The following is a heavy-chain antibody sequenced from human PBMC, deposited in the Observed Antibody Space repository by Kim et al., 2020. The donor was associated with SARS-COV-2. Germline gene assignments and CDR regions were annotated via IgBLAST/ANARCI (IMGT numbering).Heavy chain of an antibody. Sequence: YADSVKGRFTISRDNAKNSLYLQMNSLRAEDTAVYYCARVLCSGGSCYPYWGQGTLVTVSS. J-gene: IGHJ4*02. V-gene: IGHV3-21*01. D-gene: IGHD2-15*01. CDR3: ARVLCSGGSCYPY.